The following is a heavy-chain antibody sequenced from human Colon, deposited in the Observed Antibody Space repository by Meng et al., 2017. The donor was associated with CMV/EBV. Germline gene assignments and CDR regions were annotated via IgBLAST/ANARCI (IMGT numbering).Heavy chain of an antibody. Sequence: GSLRLSCTVSGGSISSSNPYWGWTRQSPGKGLEWIGTICVSGTTSYTPTLKSRVTVSVDTSKNHFSLKLSSVTAADTAVYYCARGGGYYYDSSGYPPIYYFDYWGQGALVTVSS. CDR2: ICVSGTT. D-gene: IGHD3-22*01. CDR3: ARGGGYYYDSSGYPPIYYFDY. J-gene: IGHJ4*02. CDR1: GGSISSSNPY. V-gene: IGHV4-39*07.